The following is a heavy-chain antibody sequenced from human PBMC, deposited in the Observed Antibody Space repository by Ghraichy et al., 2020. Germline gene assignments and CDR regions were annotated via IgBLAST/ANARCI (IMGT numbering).Heavy chain of an antibody. J-gene: IGHJ4*02. Sequence: QTLSLTCTVSGGSINSYYWSWIRQPPGKGLEWIGYTYFTGSTNYNPSLKSRVTISLDTSTKQFSLKLRSVTAADTAVYYCARRVAYCGGDCHFFESWGQGTLVTVSS. D-gene: IGHD2-21*01. V-gene: IGHV4-59*08. CDR1: GGSINSYY. CDR3: ARRVAYCGGDCHFFES. CDR2: TYFTGST.